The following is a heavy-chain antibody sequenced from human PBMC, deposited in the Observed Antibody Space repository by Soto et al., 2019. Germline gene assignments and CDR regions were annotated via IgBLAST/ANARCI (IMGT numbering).Heavy chain of an antibody. CDR2: IYYSGST. V-gene: IGHV4-31*03. CDR1: GGSISSGGYY. J-gene: IGHJ6*02. Sequence: PSETLSLTCTVSGGSISSGGYYWSWIRQHPGKGLEWIGYIYYSGSTYYNPSLKSRVTISVDTSKNQFSLKLSSVTAADTAVYYCASTWGLRYYYGMDVWGQGTTVTVSS. CDR3: ASTWGLRYYYGMDV. D-gene: IGHD3-16*01.